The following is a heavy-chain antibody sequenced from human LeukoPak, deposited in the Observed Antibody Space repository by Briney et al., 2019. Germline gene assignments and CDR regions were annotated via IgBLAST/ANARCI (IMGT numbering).Heavy chain of an antibody. Sequence: PGGSLRLSCAASGFTFDDYGMSWVRQAPGKGLEWVSGINWNGGSTGYADSVKGRFTISRDNAKNSLYLQMNSLRAEDTALYHCARGGGSSSQKFGYYYGMDVWGQGTTVTVSS. V-gene: IGHV3-20*01. CDR1: GFTFDDYG. CDR2: INWNGGST. J-gene: IGHJ6*02. CDR3: ARGGGSSSQKFGYYYGMDV. D-gene: IGHD6-13*01.